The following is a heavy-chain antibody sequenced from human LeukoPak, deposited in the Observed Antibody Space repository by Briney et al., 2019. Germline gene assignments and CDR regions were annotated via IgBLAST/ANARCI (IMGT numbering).Heavy chain of an antibody. Sequence: ASVTVSCKVSGYTLTELSMHWVRQAPGQGLEWMGIINPSGGSTSYAQKFQGRVTMTRDTSTSTVYMELSSLRSEDTAVYYCARSVSRRNIVVVVAATEDYWGQGTLVTVSS. D-gene: IGHD2-15*01. J-gene: IGHJ4*02. V-gene: IGHV1-46*01. CDR2: INPSGGST. CDR1: GYTLTELS. CDR3: ARSVSRRNIVVVVAATEDY.